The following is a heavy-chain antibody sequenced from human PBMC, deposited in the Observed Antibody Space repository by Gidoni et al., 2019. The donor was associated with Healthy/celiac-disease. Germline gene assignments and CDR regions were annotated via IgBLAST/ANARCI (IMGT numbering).Heavy chain of an antibody. CDR2: INPNSGGT. V-gene: IGHV1-2*02. Sequence: QVQLVQSGAEVKKPGASVKVSCKASGYTFTGYYMHWVRQAPGQGLEWMGWINPNSGGTNYAQKFQGRVTMTRDTSISTAYMELSRLRSDDTAVYYCARVALRFLEWSNPDWFDPWGQGTLVTVSS. CDR3: ARVALRFLEWSNPDWFDP. CDR1: GYTFTGYY. D-gene: IGHD3-3*01. J-gene: IGHJ5*02.